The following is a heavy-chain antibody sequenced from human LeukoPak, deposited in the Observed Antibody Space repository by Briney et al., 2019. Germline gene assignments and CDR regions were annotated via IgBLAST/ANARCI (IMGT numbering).Heavy chain of an antibody. CDR3: ARDGGYSYGYDY. CDR1: GGSISSGSYY. Sequence: SETLSLTCTVSGGSISSGSYYWSWIRQPAGKGLEWIGRIYTSGSTNYNPSLKSRATISVDTSKNQFSLKLSSVTAADTAVYYCARDGGYSYGYDYWGQGTLVTVSS. V-gene: IGHV4-61*02. J-gene: IGHJ4*02. CDR2: IYTSGST. D-gene: IGHD5-18*01.